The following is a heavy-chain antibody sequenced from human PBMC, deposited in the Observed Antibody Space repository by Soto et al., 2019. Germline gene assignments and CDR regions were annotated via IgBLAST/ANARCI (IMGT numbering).Heavy chain of an antibody. V-gene: IGHV3-13*01. CDR2: IGTAGDT. D-gene: IGHD2-2*01. CDR1: GFTFSSYD. CDR3: ARAGKVGAFDI. J-gene: IGHJ3*02. Sequence: GVSLRLSCAASGFTFSSYDMHWVRQATGKGLEWVSAIGTAGDTYYPGSVKGRFTISRENAKNSLYLQMNSLRAGDTAVYYCARAGKVGAFDIWGQGTMVTVSS.